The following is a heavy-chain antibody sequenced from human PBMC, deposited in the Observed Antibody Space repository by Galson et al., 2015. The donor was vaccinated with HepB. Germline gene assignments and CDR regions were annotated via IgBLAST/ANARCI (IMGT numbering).Heavy chain of an antibody. CDR3: ARAAAFYDSSGYSAGGMDV. CDR2: ISSSTSYI. D-gene: IGHD3-22*01. J-gene: IGHJ6*02. V-gene: IGHV3-21*01. CDR1: GFTFSTYS. Sequence: SLRLSCAASGFTFSTYSMNWVRQAPGKGLEWVSSISSSTSYIYYADSLKGRFTISRDNAKNSLYLQMNSLRAEDTAVYYCARAAAFYDSSGYSAGGMDVWGQGTTVTVSS.